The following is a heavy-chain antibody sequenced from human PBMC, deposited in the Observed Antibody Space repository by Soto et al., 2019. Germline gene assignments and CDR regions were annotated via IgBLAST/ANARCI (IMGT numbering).Heavy chain of an antibody. CDR1: GFTFSSYG. D-gene: IGHD2-21*02. CDR2: IWYDGSNK. J-gene: IGHJ6*02. CDR3: AREVRHIVVVTGHYYYGMDV. V-gene: IGHV3-33*01. Sequence: GGSLRLSCAASGFTFSSYGMHWVRQAPGKGLEWVAVIWYDGSNKYYADSVKGRFTISRDNSKNTLYLQMNSLRAEDTAVYYCAREVRHIVVVTGHYYYGMDVWGQGTTVTVSS.